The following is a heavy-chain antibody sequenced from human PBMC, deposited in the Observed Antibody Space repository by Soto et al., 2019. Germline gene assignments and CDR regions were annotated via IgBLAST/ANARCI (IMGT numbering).Heavy chain of an antibody. CDR2: IWYDGSNK. J-gene: IGHJ4*01. V-gene: IGHV3-33*01. CDR3: ARGDEEYFDWLFKVDY. CDR1: GFTFSSYG. Sequence: GGSLRLSCAASGFTFSSYGMHWVRQAPGKGLEWVAVIWYDGSNKYYADSVKGRFTISRDNSQNTLYLQMNSLRAEDTAVYYCARGDEEYFDWLFKVDYWGHGTLVGVSS. D-gene: IGHD3-9*01.